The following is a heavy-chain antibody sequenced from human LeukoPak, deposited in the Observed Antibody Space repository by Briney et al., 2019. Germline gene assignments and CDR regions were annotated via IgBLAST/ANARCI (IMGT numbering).Heavy chain of an antibody. CDR1: GGSISSSSYY. CDR2: IYYSGST. CDR3: ARLGSSWWSDYYYYMDV. D-gene: IGHD6-13*01. J-gene: IGHJ6*03. V-gene: IGHV4-39*01. Sequence: SETLSLTCTVSGGSISSSSYYWGWIRQPPGKGLEWIGSIYYSGSTYYNPSLKSRVTISVDTSKNQFSLKLSSVTAADTAVYYCARLGSSWWSDYYYYMDVWGKGTTVTVSS.